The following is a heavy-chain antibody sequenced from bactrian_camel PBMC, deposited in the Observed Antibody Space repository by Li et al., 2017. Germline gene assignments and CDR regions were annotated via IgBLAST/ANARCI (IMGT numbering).Heavy chain of an antibody. Sequence: VQLVESGGGSVQAGESLRVSCTGSGSTFNYFCVAWFRQGPGKEREAVAIVYKPGGATYYDDSVKGRFTISQDNAKNTVYLQMNSLKPEDTAMYYCVKGQSELWDFGDWGQGTQV. V-gene: IGHV3S63*01. J-gene: IGHJ6*01. D-gene: IGHD5*01. CDR3: VKGQSELWDFGD. CDR1: GSTFNYFC. CDR2: VYKPGGAT.